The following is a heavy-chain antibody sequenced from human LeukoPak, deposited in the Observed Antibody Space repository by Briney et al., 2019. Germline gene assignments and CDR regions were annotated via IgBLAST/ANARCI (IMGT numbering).Heavy chain of an antibody. V-gene: IGHV3-66*01. CDR2: IYSGGST. D-gene: IGHD1-1*01. J-gene: IGHJ3*02. CDR1: GFTVSSNY. CDR3: ARDGTTDPDAFDI. Sequence: GGSLRLSCAASGFTVSSNYMSWVRQAPGKGLEWVSVIYSGGSTYYADSVKGRFTISRDNSKNTLYLQMNSLRAEDTAVYYCARDGTTDPDAFDIWGQGTMVTVSS.